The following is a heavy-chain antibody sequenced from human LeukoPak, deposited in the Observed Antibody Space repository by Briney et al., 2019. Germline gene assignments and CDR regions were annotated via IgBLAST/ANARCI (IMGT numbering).Heavy chain of an antibody. J-gene: IGHJ4*02. CDR2: TSGSGGST. Sequence: GGSLRLSCAASGFTFSSYAMSWVRQAPGKGLEWVSATSGSGGSTYYADSVKGRFTISRDNAKNSLYLQMNSLRAEDTAVYYCARGWSADYFDYWGQGILVTVSS. CDR3: ARGWSADYFDY. D-gene: IGHD2-15*01. V-gene: IGHV3-23*01. CDR1: GFTFSSYA.